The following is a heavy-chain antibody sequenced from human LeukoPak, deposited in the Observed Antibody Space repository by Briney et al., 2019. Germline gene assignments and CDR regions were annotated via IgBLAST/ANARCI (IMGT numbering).Heavy chain of an antibody. V-gene: IGHV1-2*02. J-gene: IGHJ5*02. D-gene: IGHD5-12*01. CDR2: INPNNGGT. CDR1: GYSFTGYY. Sequence: GASVKVSCKASGYSFTGYYMHWVRQAPGQGLEWRGWINPNNGGTNFAQKFQGRVTMTRDTSISTAYMELSRLRSDDTAIYYCAKDQNTGYANNWFDPWGQGTLVTVSS. CDR3: AKDQNTGYANNWFDP.